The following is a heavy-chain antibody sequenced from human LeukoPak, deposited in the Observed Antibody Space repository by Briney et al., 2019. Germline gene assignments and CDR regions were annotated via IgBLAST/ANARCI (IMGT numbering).Heavy chain of an antibody. J-gene: IGHJ4*02. D-gene: IGHD3-22*01. Sequence: PGGSLRLSCAASGFTFSSYGMSWVRQAPGKGLEWVSAISGSGGSTYYADSVKGRFTISRDNSKNTLYLQMNSLRAEDTAVYYCAKREDSSGYQYYFDYWGQGTLVTVSS. V-gene: IGHV3-23*01. CDR3: AKREDSSGYQYYFDY. CDR2: ISGSGGST. CDR1: GFTFSSYG.